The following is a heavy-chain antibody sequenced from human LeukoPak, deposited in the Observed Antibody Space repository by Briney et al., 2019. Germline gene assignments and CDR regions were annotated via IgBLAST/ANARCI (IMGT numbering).Heavy chain of an antibody. CDR3: ARSRGNDAFDI. J-gene: IGHJ3*02. V-gene: IGHV4-59*01. Sequence: SETLSLTCTVSGGSISSYYWSWIRQPPGKGLEWIGYIYYTGSINYNPSLKSRVTISVDTSTNQFSLKVSSVTAADTAVYYCARSRGNDAFDIWGQGTMVTVSS. CDR2: IYYTGSI. CDR1: GGSISSYY. D-gene: IGHD1-26*01.